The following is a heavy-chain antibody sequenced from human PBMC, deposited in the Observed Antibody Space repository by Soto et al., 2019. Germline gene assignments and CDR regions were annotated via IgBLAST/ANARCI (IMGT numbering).Heavy chain of an antibody. CDR3: ARDRSGYDGPYYFDD. Sequence: SETLYLTCAVSGGPISGYYWRWIRQPAGKGLEWIGRIYPSGSTSYNPSLNSRVTMSVDTSKNQFSLKLSSVTAADTAVYYCARDRSGYDGPYYFDDWGQGNLVT. J-gene: IGHJ4*02. V-gene: IGHV4-4*07. D-gene: IGHD5-12*01. CDR1: GGPISGYY. CDR2: IYPSGST.